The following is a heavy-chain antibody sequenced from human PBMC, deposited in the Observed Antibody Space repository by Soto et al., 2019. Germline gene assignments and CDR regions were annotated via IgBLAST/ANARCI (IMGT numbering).Heavy chain of an antibody. D-gene: IGHD6-6*01. CDR2: IKQDGSEK. J-gene: IGHJ4*02. CDR1: GFTFSSYW. Sequence: GGSLRLSCAASGFTFSSYWMSWVRQAPGKGLEWVANIKQDGSEKYYVDSVKGRFTISRDNAKNSLYLQMNSLRAEDTAVYYCARGVRRIAARRIYSHFDYWGQGTLVTVSS. V-gene: IGHV3-7*01. CDR3: ARGVRRIAARRIYSHFDY.